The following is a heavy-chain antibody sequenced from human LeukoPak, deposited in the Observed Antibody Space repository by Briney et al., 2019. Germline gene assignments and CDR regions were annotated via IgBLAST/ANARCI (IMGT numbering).Heavy chain of an antibody. CDR1: GFTFSSYA. CDR3: ARDPRGSGSYFHAFDI. J-gene: IGHJ3*02. D-gene: IGHD3-10*01. V-gene: IGHV3-30-3*01. Sequence: GRSLRLSCAASGFTFSSYAMHWVRQAPGKGLEWVAVISYDGSNKYYADSVKGRFTISRDNSKNTLYLQMNSLRAEDTAVYYCARDPRGSGSYFHAFDIWGQGTMVTVSS. CDR2: ISYDGSNK.